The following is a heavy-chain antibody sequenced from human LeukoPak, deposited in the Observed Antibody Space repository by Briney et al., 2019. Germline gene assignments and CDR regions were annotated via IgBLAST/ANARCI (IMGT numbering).Heavy chain of an antibody. J-gene: IGHJ6*03. V-gene: IGHV3-21*01. CDR1: GFTFSNYN. Sequence: GSLRLSCAASGFTFSNYNMNWVRQAPGKGLEWVSSISTSSSYIYYADSVKGRFTISRDNAKKSLYLQMNSLRAEDTAVYYCARDPYSGNYGTYYYYYMDVWGKGTTVTISS. CDR2: ISTSSSYI. CDR3: ARDPYSGNYGTYYYYYMDV. D-gene: IGHD1-26*01.